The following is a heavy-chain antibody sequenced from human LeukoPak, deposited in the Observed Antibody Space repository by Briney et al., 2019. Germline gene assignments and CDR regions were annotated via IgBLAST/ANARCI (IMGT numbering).Heavy chain of an antibody. D-gene: IGHD5-12*01. Sequence: PGGSLRLSCAASGFTFDDYAMHWVRQAPGEGLEWVSGISWNSGSIGYADSVKGRFTISRDNAKNSLYLQMNSLRAEDTALYYCAKGVVATISENFDYWGQGTLVTVSS. CDR3: AKGVVATISENFDY. J-gene: IGHJ4*02. CDR2: ISWNSGSI. CDR1: GFTFDDYA. V-gene: IGHV3-9*01.